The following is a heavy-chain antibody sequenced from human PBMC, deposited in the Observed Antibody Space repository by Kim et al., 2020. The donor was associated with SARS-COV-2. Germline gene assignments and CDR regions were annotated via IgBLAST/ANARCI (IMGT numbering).Heavy chain of an antibody. CDR3: ATDLYYYDSSGSDAFDI. CDR1: GYTLTELS. D-gene: IGHD3-22*01. CDR2: FDPEDGET. J-gene: IGHJ3*02. V-gene: IGHV1-24*01. Sequence: ASVKVSCKVSGYTLTELSMHWVRQAPGKGLEWMGGFDPEDGETIYAQKFQGRVTMTEDTSTDTAYMELSSLRSEDTAVYYCATDLYYYDSSGSDAFDIWGQGTMVTVSS.